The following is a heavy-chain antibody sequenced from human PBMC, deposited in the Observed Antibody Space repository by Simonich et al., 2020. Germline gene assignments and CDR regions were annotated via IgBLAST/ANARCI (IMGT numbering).Heavy chain of an antibody. J-gene: IGHJ3*02. V-gene: IGHV3-23*01. D-gene: IGHD3-22*01. CDR1: XFTFSSYA. Sequence: GGGLVQPXGSLXXSCAASXFTFSSYAMSWVRQAPGKGLEWVSAISGSGGSTYYADSVKGRFTISRDNSKNTLYLQMNSLRAEDTAVYYCAKDLGERITMIVVVIDAFDIWGQGTMXTVSS. CDR3: AKDLGERITMIVVVIDAFDI. CDR2: ISGSGGST.